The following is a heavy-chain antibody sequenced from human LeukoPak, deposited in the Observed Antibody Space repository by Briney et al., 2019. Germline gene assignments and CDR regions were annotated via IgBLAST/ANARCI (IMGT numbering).Heavy chain of an antibody. Sequence: GASVKVSCKASGYTFTGYYMHWVRQAPGQGLEWMGWINPNSGGTNYAQKFQGRVTMTRDTSISTAYMELSRLRSDDTAVYYCARASGGYSSGWYINWFDPWGQGTLVTVSS. CDR1: GYTFTGYY. V-gene: IGHV1-2*02. CDR3: ARASGGYSSGWYINWFDP. D-gene: IGHD6-19*01. J-gene: IGHJ5*02. CDR2: INPNSGGT.